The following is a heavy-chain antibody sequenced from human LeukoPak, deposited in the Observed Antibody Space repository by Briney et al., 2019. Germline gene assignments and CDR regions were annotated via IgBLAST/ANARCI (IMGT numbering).Heavy chain of an antibody. V-gene: IGHV4-59*01. J-gene: IGHJ3*02. CDR2: IYYSGST. Sequence: PSETLSLTCTVSGGSISSYYWSWIRQPPGKGLEWVGYIYYSGSTNYNPSLKSRVTISVDTSKNQFSLKLSSVTAADTAVYYCARDTLFGRGGAFDIWGQGTMVTVSS. CDR3: ARDTLFGRGGAFDI. D-gene: IGHD2-15*01. CDR1: GGSISSYY.